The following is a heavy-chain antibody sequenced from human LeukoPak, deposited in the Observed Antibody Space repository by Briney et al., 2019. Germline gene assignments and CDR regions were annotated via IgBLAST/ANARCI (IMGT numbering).Heavy chain of an antibody. V-gene: IGHV3-15*01. CDR2: IKSKTDGGTT. CDR3: TTDLGAFDI. Sequence: GLEWVGRIKSKTDGGTTDYAAPVKGRFTISRDDSKNTLYLQMNSLKTEDTAVYYCTTDLGAFDIWGQGTMVTVSS. J-gene: IGHJ3*02.